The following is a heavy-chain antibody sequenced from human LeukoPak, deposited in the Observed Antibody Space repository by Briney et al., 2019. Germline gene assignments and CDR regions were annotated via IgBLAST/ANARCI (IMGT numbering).Heavy chain of an antibody. V-gene: IGHV3-23*01. CDR3: AASLPNIVVVPATKGPFGY. CDR2: VSGSGGNI. D-gene: IGHD2-2*01. Sequence: GGSLRLSCAASGFTFSSYTMSWVRQAPGKGLEWVSGVSGSGGNIHYADSVRGRFTISRDNSKNTLYLQMNSLRAEDTAVYYCAASLPNIVVVPATKGPFGYWGQGALVTVSS. J-gene: IGHJ4*02. CDR1: GFTFSSYT.